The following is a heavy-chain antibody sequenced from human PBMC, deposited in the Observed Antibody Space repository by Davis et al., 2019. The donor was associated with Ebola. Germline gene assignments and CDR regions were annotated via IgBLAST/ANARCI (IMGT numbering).Heavy chain of an antibody. D-gene: IGHD5-24*01. V-gene: IGHV1-8*01. J-gene: IGHJ5*02. CDR2: MNPNSGNT. CDR3: ARGRDGYNFAVSDP. CDR1: GYTFTSYD. Sequence: ASVKVSCKASGYTFTSYDINWVRQATGQGLEWMGWMNPNSGNTGYAQKFQGRVTMTRNTSISTAYMELSSLRSEDTAVYYCARGRDGYNFAVSDPWGQGTLVTVSS.